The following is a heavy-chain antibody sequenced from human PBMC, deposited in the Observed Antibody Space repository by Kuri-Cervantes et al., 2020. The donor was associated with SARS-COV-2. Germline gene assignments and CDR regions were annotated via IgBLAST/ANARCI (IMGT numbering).Heavy chain of an antibody. CDR2: IKQDGSEK. J-gene: IGHJ4*02. Sequence: GESLKISCAASGFTFSSYWMGWVRQAPGKGLEWVANIKQDGSEKYYVDSVKGRFTISRDNAKNSLYLQMNSLRAEDTAVYHCAREAFGYCSGGSCYSHYWGQGTLVTVSS. CDR1: GFTFSSYW. V-gene: IGHV3-7*01. CDR3: AREAFGYCSGGSCYSHY. D-gene: IGHD2-15*01.